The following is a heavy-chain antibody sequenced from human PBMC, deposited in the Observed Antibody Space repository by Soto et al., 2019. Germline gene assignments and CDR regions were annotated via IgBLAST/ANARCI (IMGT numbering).Heavy chain of an antibody. J-gene: IGHJ4*02. CDR3: ARDRWVPAAPDKFDY. D-gene: IGHD2-2*01. CDR2: ISHDGSNE. Sequence: QVQLVESGGGVVQPGRSLRLSCAASGFTFSNYAMHWVRQAPGKGLEWVATISHDGSNEYYTDSVKGRFTISRDNSKNTPYLQMNSLRAEDTAVYYCARDRWVPAAPDKFDYWGQGTLVTVSS. V-gene: IGHV3-30-3*01. CDR1: GFTFSNYA.